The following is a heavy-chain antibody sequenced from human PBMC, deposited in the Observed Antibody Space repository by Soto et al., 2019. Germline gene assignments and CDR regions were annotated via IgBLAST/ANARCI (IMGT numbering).Heavy chain of an antibody. D-gene: IGHD6-13*01. CDR2: IYYSGST. V-gene: IGHV4-59*01. J-gene: IGHJ6*02. Sequence: PSETLSLTCTVSGGSISSYYWSWIRQPPGKGLEWIGYIYYSGSTNYNPYLKSRITISVDTSKNQFSLKLSSVTAADTAMYYCARTTGSSSWYYYYYGMDVWGQGTTVTVSS. CDR3: ARTTGSSSWYYYYYGMDV. CDR1: GGSISSYY.